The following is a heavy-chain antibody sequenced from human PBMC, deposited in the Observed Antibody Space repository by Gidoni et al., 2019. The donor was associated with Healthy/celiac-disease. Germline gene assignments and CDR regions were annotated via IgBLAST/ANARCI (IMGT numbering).Heavy chain of an antibody. V-gene: IGHV3-48*03. J-gene: IGHJ4*02. CDR3: ARDSAYDFWSGSRLIFDY. D-gene: IGHD3-3*01. Sequence: EVQLVESGGGLVQPGGSLRLSCAASGFTFSSYEMNWFRQAPGKGLEWVSYISSSGSTIYYADSVKGRFTISRDNAKNSLYLQMNSLRAEDTAVYYCARDSAYDFWSGSRLIFDYWGQGTLVTVSS. CDR2: ISSSGSTI. CDR1: GFTFSSYE.